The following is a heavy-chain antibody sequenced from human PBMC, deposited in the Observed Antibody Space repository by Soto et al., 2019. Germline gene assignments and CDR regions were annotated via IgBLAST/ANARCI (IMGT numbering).Heavy chain of an antibody. V-gene: IGHV1-69*13. Sequence: SVKVSCKASGGTFSSYAISWVRQAPGQGLEWMGGIIPIFGTANYAQKFQGRVTITADESTSTAYMELSSLRSEDTAVYYCAREALKDIVLMAPAGDYYYYGMDVWG. CDR3: AREALKDIVLMAPAGDYYYYGMDV. CDR2: IIPIFGTA. J-gene: IGHJ6*01. D-gene: IGHD2-8*01. CDR1: GGTFSSYA.